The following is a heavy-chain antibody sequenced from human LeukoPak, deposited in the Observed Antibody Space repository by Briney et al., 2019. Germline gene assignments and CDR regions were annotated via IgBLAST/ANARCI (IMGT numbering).Heavy chain of an antibody. CDR1: GGSFSGYY. CDR3: ARDTNWFDP. D-gene: IGHD1-1*01. V-gene: IGHV4-34*01. CDR2: INHSGST. Sequence: PSETLSLTCAVYGGSFSGYYWSWIRQPPGKGLEWIGEINHSGSTNYNPSLKSRVTMSVDTSKNQFSLRLTSVTAADTAMYYCARDTNWFDPWGLGTLVTVSS. J-gene: IGHJ5*02.